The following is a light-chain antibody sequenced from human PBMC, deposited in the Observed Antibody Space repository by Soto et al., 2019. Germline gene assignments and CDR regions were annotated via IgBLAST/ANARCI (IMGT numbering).Light chain of an antibody. Sequence: VGDRVTITCRASQGISSFLAWYQQKPGKAPKLLIYAASTLQSGVPSRFSGSGSGTEFTLTISSLQPEDFATYYCQQLNSYPITFGQGTRLEIK. J-gene: IGKJ5*01. V-gene: IGKV1-9*01. CDR1: QGISSF. CDR2: AAS. CDR3: QQLNSYPIT.